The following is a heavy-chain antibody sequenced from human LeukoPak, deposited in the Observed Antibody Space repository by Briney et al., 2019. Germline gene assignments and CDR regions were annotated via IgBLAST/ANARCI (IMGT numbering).Heavy chain of an antibody. D-gene: IGHD3-9*01. V-gene: IGHV1-69*04. CDR1: GGTFSSYA. Sequence: SVKVSCKASGGTFSSYAISWVRQAPGQGLEWMGRIIPILGIANYAQKFQGGVTITADKSTSTAYMELSSLRSEDTAVYYSARVVYDSLTGYYANWFDPWGQGTLVTVSS. J-gene: IGHJ5*02. CDR3: ARVVYDSLTGYYANWFDP. CDR2: IIPILGIA.